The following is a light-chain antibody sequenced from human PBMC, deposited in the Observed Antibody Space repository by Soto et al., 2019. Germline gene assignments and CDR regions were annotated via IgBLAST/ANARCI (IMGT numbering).Light chain of an antibody. J-gene: IGLJ1*01. Sequence: QSALTQPASVSGSPGQSITISCTGTISDIAAYNYVSWYQQHPGKAPKLIILDVSNRPSGVSTRFSGSKSGNTASLTISGLQADDEADYYCTSYTRSSTYVFGTGTKLTVL. CDR2: DVS. CDR3: TSYTRSSTYV. V-gene: IGLV2-14*01. CDR1: ISDIAAYNY.